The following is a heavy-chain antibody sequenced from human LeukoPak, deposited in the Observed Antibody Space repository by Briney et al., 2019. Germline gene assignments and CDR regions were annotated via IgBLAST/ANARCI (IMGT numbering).Heavy chain of an antibody. V-gene: IGHV4-59*12. J-gene: IGHJ4*02. CDR3: ARGGKLLWFGELLSRGGYFDY. CDR2: IYHSGST. D-gene: IGHD3-10*01. CDR1: GGSISSYY. Sequence: SETLSLTCTVSGGSISSYYWSWIRQPPGKGLEWIGYIYHSGSTYYNPSLKSRVTISVDRSKNQFSLKLSSVTAADTAVYYCARGGKLLWFGELLSRGGYFDYWGQGTLVTVSS.